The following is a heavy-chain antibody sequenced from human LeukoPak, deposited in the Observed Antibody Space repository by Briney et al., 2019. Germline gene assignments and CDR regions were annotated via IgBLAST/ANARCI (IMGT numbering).Heavy chain of an antibody. Sequence: PGGSLRLSCAASGFTFSSYAMHWVRQAPGKGLEWVAVIWYDGSNKYYADSVKGRFTISRDNSKNTLYLQMNSLRAEDTAVYYCARDRDHRYFDYWGQGTLVTVSS. CDR3: ARDRDHRYFDY. J-gene: IGHJ4*02. CDR1: GFTFSSYA. V-gene: IGHV3-33*08. CDR2: IWYDGSNK.